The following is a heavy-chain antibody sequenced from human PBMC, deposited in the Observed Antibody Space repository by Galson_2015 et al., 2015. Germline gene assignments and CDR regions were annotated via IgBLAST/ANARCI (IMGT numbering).Heavy chain of an antibody. Sequence: GGSTYYAASVKGRFTISRDDSKSIAYLQMNSLKTEDTAVYYCTSQGVYSGYDPVDYWGQGTLVTVSS. D-gene: IGHD5-12*01. V-gene: IGHV3-49*02. CDR2: GGST. J-gene: IGHJ4*02. CDR3: TSQGVYSGYDPVDY.